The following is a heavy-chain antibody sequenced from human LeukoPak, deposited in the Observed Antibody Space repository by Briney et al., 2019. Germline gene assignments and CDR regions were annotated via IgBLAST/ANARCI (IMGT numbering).Heavy chain of an antibody. CDR1: GGSISSYY. J-gene: IGHJ4*02. CDR2: IYHSGST. D-gene: IGHD6-6*01. Sequence: SETLSLTCTVSGGSISSYYWSWIRQPPGKGLEWIGSIYHSGSTYYNPSLKSRVTISVDTSKNQFSLKLSSVTAADTAVYYCARHRYGIAAPGAAYWGQGTLVTVSS. CDR3: ARHRYGIAAPGAAY. V-gene: IGHV4-59*08.